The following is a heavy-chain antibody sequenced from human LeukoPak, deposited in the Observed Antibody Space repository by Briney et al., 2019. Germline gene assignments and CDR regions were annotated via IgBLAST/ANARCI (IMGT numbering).Heavy chain of an antibody. J-gene: IGHJ6*03. CDR2: IKSKTDGGTT. D-gene: IGHD1-26*01. Sequence: GGSLILSCAASGFTFSNAWMSWVRQAPGKGLEWVGRIKSKTDGGTTDYAAPVKGRFTISRDDSKNTLYLQMNSLKTEDTAVYYCTTDRDGSYYYYYMDVWGKGTTVTVSS. CDR1: GFTFSNAW. V-gene: IGHV3-15*01. CDR3: TTDRDGSYYYYYMDV.